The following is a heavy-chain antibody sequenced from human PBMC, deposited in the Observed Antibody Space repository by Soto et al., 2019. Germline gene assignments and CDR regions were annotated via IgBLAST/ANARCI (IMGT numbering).Heavy chain of an antibody. CDR1: GGSISSGGYS. J-gene: IGHJ6*02. CDR2: IYHSGST. CDR3: ARDGRNGMDF. V-gene: IGHV4-30-2*01. Sequence: PSETLSLTCAVSGGSISSGGYSWSWIRQPPGKGLEWIGYIYHSGSTYYNPSLKSRVTISVDRSKNQFSLKLSSVTAADTAVYYCARDGRNGMDFWGQGTTVTVSS. D-gene: IGHD2-8*01.